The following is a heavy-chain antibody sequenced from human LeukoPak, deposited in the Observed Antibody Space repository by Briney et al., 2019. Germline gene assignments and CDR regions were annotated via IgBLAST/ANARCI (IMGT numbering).Heavy chain of an antibody. CDR1: GFAFSSYT. CDR2: ISGNGGGT. CDR3: AKSFGYSRSWFDN. V-gene: IGHV3-23*01. D-gene: IGHD6-13*01. Sequence: GGSLRLSCAASGFAFSSYTMTWVRLAPAPGKGLEWVSGISGNGGGTYYADSVKGRFTISRDNSKNTLYLQMNSLRVGDTAVYYCAKSFGYSRSWFDNWGQGTLVTVSS. J-gene: IGHJ4*02.